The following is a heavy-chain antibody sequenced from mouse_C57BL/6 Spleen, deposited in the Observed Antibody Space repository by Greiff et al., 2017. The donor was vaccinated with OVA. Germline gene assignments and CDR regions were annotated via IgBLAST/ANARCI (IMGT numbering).Heavy chain of an antibody. D-gene: IGHD4-1*01. CDR3: ARLGRDYYAMDY. J-gene: IGHJ4*01. Sequence: DVKLVESGGGLVKPGGSLKLSCAASGFTFSDYGMYWVRQAPEKGLEWVAYISSGSSTIYYADTVKGRFTISRDNAKNTLFLQMTSLRSEDTAMYYCARLGRDYYAMDYWGQGTSVTVSS. CDR1: GFTFSDYG. CDR2: ISSGSSTI. V-gene: IGHV5-17*01.